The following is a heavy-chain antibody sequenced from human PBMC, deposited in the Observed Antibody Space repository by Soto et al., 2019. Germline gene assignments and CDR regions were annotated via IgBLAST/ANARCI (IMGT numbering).Heavy chain of an antibody. Sequence: VQLVQSGAEVKKPGASVKVSCKASGYIFTDYYINWVRQAPGQGLEWMGRINPNSGDTDYAQKFQGRVTMTTDTSITTAYMDLSRLRSDDSAIYYCARPYCGSNSCHSSFDSWGQGTLVTVSS. V-gene: IGHV1-2*06. CDR3: ARPYCGSNSCHSSFDS. CDR2: INPNSGDT. CDR1: GYIFTDYY. D-gene: IGHD2-2*01. J-gene: IGHJ5*01.